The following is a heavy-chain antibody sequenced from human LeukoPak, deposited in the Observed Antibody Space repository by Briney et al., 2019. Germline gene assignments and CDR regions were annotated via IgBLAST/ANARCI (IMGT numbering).Heavy chain of an antibody. J-gene: IGHJ6*02. CDR1: GGTFSSYA. CDR2: IIPILGIA. Sequence: SVKVSCKASGGTFSSYAISWVRQAPGQGLEWMGRIIPILGIANYAQKFQGRVTITADKSTSTAYMELSSLRSEDTAVYYCARDILRYFDWSSPWGQGTTVTVSS. CDR3: ARDILRYFDWSSP. D-gene: IGHD3-9*01. V-gene: IGHV1-69*04.